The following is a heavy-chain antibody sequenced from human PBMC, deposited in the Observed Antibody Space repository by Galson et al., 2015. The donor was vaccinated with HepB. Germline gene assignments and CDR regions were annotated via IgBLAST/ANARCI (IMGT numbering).Heavy chain of an antibody. CDR1: GGTLISYG. V-gene: IGHV1-69*06. J-gene: IGHJ4*02. CDR2: IIPVFDSP. D-gene: IGHD5-12*01. CDR3: ARATTVRRQGYGLDV. Sequence: SVKVSCKASGGTLISYGISWVRQAPGQGLEWMGGIIPVFDSPTYVQKFQGRVTITADKSTSTAYVELTSLRYEDTAIYYCARATTVRRQGYGLDVWGQGTLVTVSS.